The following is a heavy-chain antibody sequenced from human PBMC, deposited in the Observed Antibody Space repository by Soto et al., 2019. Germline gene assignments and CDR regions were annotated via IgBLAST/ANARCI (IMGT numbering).Heavy chain of an antibody. CDR1: GGSISSGDYY. V-gene: IGHV4-30-4*01. CDR3: ARAMVVTQNWFDP. J-gene: IGHJ5*02. D-gene: IGHD2-21*02. CDR2: IYYSGST. Sequence: SETLSLTCTVSGGSISSGDYYWSWIRRPPGKGLEGIGYIYYSGSTYYNPSLKSRVTISVDTSKNQFSLKLSSVTAADTAVYYCARAMVVTQNWFDPWGQGTLVTVSS.